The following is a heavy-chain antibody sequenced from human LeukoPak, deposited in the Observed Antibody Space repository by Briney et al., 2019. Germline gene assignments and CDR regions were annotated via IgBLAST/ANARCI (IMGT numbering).Heavy chain of an antibody. Sequence: GGSLRLSCAASGFTFSSYSMNWVRQAPGKGLEWVPYISSSSSTIYYADSVKGRFTISRDNAKNSLYLQMNSLRDEDTAVYYCARGRVYCSGTSCYEDYWGQGTLVTVSS. CDR2: ISSSSSTI. CDR1: GFTFSSYS. V-gene: IGHV3-48*02. CDR3: ARGRVYCSGTSCYEDY. D-gene: IGHD2-2*01. J-gene: IGHJ4*02.